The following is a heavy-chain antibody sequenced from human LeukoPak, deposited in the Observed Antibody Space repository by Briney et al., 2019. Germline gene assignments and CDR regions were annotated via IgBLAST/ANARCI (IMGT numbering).Heavy chain of an antibody. CDR3: ARDISTVGPTLFDY. Sequence: GGSLRLSCAASGFTFSSYSMNWVRQAPGKGLEWVSYISSSSSSIYYADSVKGRFTISRDNAKNSLYLLMNSLRAEDTAVYSCARDISTVGPTLFDYWGQGTLVTVSS. J-gene: IGHJ4*02. D-gene: IGHD1-26*01. CDR2: ISSSSSSI. CDR1: GFTFSSYS. V-gene: IGHV3-48*01.